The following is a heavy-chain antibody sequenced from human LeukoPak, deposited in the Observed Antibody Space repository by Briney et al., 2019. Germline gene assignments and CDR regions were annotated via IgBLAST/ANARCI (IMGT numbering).Heavy chain of an antibody. CDR2: IRYDGSNK. V-gene: IGHV3-30*02. CDR1: GFTFSSYG. D-gene: IGHD3-10*01. CDR3: ARATYMIRGLKDY. Sequence: GGSLRLSCAASGFTFSSYGMHWVRQAPGKGLEWVAFIRYDGSNKYYADPVKGRFTISRDNSKNTLYLQMNSLRAEDTAVYYCARATYMIRGLKDYWGQGTLVTVSS. J-gene: IGHJ4*02.